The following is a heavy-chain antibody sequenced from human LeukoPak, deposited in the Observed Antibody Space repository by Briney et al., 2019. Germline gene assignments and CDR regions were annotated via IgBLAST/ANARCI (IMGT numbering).Heavy chain of an antibody. V-gene: IGHV4-30-2*01. CDR3: ARGVLGATSD. CDR2: IHHSGST. D-gene: IGHD1-26*01. Sequence: SETLSLTCSVSGASISSGGYYWSWIRQPPGKGLEWIGYIHHSGSTYSNPSLKSRVTISVDRSKNQFSLHLNSVTAADTAVYFCARGVLGATSDWGQGTLVTVSS. CDR1: GASISSGGYY. J-gene: IGHJ4*02.